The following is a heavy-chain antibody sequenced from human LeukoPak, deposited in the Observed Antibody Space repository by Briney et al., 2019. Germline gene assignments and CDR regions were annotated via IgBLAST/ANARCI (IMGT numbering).Heavy chain of an antibody. CDR1: GFTFSSYS. CDR3: ARGLLKDTAMDY. CDR2: ISSSSSYI. J-gene: IGHJ4*02. D-gene: IGHD5-18*01. V-gene: IGHV3-21*01. Sequence: GGSLRLSCAASGFTFSSYSMNWVRQAPGKGLEWVSSISSSSSYIYYADSVKGRFTISRDNAKNSLYLQMNSLRAEDTAVYYCARGLLKDTAMDYWGRGTLVTVSS.